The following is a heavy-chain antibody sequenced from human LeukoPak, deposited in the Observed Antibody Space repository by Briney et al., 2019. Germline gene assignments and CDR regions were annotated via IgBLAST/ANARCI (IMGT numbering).Heavy chain of an antibody. CDR2: TSYDESDK. CDR1: GFTFSIYG. J-gene: IGHJ4*02. Sequence: GTSLRLSCAASGFTFSIYGMHWVRQAPGKGLEWVTGTSYDESDKYYADSVKGRFAISRDISSNTLYLQMNSLRAEDTAVYYCNVDTAMVWSYWGQGTLVTVSS. V-gene: IGHV3-30*03. CDR3: NVDTAMVWSY. D-gene: IGHD5-18*01.